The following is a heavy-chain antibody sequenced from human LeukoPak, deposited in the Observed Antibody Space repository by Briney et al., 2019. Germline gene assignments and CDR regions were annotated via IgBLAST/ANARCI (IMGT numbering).Heavy chain of an antibody. V-gene: IGHV4-59*01. CDR3: ARGLGSSSGYYPFDY. Sequence: PSETLSLTCTVSGVSISSYYWSWIRQPPGKGLEWIWYIYYSGSTNYNPSLKSRVTISVDTSKNQFSLKLSSVTAADTAVYYCARGLGSSSGYYPFDYWGQGTLVTVSS. CDR1: GVSISSYY. J-gene: IGHJ4*02. CDR2: IYYSGST. D-gene: IGHD3-22*01.